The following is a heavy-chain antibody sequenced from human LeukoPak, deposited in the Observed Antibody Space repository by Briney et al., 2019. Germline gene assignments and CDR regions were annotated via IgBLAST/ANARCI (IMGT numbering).Heavy chain of an antibody. Sequence: GGSLRLSCAASGFTFSSYSMNWVRQAPGKGLEWVSSISSSSSYIYYADSVKGRFTVSRDTSKNTVYLQMNSLRGEDTAVYFCTRDYDNIWGSFPDWGQGTPVTVSS. D-gene: IGHD3-16*01. CDR1: GFTFSSYS. J-gene: IGHJ4*02. V-gene: IGHV3-21*04. CDR3: TRDYDNIWGSFPD. CDR2: ISSSSSYI.